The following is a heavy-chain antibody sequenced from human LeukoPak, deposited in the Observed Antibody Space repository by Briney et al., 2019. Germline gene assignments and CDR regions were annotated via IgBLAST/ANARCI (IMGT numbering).Heavy chain of an antibody. V-gene: IGHV3-23*01. CDR2: IIGSGGST. CDR3: APIPPKGPEYYYDSSGHHDY. J-gene: IGHJ4*02. CDR1: GFTFSSYA. Sequence: GGSLRLSCAASGFTFSSYAMSWVRQAPGKGLEWVSAIIGSGGSTYYADSVKGRFTISRDNSKNTLYLQMNSLRAEDTAVYYCAPIPPKGPEYYYDSSGHHDYWGQGTLVTVSS. D-gene: IGHD3-22*01.